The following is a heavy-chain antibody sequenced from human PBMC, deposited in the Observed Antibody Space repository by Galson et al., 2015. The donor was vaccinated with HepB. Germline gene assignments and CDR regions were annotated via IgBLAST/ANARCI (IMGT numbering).Heavy chain of an antibody. D-gene: IGHD4-17*01. CDR1: GFTFSSYG. V-gene: IGHV3-30*02. CDR3: AKEDYGDFFSSYAFDI. CDR2: IRYDGSNK. J-gene: IGHJ3*02. Sequence: SLRLSCAASGFTFSSYGMHWVRQAPGKGLEWVAFIRYDGSNKYYADSVKGRFTISRDNSKNTLYLQMNSLRAEDTAVYYCAKEDYGDFFSSYAFDIWGQGTMVTVSS.